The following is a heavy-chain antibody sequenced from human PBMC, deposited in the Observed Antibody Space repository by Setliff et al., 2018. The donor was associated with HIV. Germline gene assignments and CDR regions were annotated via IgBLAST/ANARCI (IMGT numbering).Heavy chain of an antibody. CDR3: ARDDHYYDMGSIYSDWYFDV. CDR1: GGTFRKYS. CDR2: IIPMFGST. V-gene: IGHV1-69*13. Sequence: SVKVSCKASGGTFRKYSISWVRQAPGQGLEWVGGIIPMFGSTTYAQKFYGRVTITADESTDTVEMELTSLTSEDTAMYYCARDDHYYDMGSIYSDWYFDVWGPATLVT. J-gene: IGHJ2*01. D-gene: IGHD3-22*01.